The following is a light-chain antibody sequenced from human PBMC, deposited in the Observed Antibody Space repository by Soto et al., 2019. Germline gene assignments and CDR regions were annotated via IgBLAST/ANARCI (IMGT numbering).Light chain of an antibody. CDR2: LNSDGSH. J-gene: IGLJ2*01. CDR1: SGHSSYA. Sequence: QSVLTQSPSASASLGASVKLTCTLSSGHSSYAIAWHQQQPEKGPRYLMKLNSDGSHSKGDGIPDRFSGSSSGAERYLTISSLQSEDGADYYCQTWGTGGVFGGGTKLTVL. V-gene: IGLV4-69*01. CDR3: QTWGTGGV.